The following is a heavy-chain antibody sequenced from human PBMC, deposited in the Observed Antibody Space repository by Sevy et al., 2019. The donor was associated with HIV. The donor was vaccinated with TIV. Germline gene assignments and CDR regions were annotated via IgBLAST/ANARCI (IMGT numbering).Heavy chain of an antibody. Sequence: GGSLRLSCTVSGFIFSRYSMNWVRQAPGKGLEWISYTSGNSGAIYYPDSVKGRFTVSRANANNALFLQMSSLKDDDTAVYYCARGPDCGGDCDVGFYYPLDVWGQGTTVTVSS. CDR2: TSGNSGAI. CDR3: ARGPDCGGDCDVGFYYPLDV. V-gene: IGHV3-48*02. CDR1: GFIFSRYS. D-gene: IGHD2-21*02. J-gene: IGHJ6*02.